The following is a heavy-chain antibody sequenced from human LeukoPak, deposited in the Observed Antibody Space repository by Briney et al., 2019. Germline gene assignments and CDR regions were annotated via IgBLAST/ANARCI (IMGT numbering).Heavy chain of an antibody. V-gene: IGHV3-48*03. CDR2: ISGSGRTM. J-gene: IGHJ4*02. Sequence: PGGSLRLSCAASGFTFSSYEMNWVRQAPGEGLEWVSYISGSGRTMSYADSVKGRFTTSRDNAKNSLYLQMNSLRVEDTAVYHCARGGLYGYDVFDYWGQGTLVTVSS. CDR1: GFTFSSYE. CDR3: ARGGLYGYDVFDY. D-gene: IGHD5-12*01.